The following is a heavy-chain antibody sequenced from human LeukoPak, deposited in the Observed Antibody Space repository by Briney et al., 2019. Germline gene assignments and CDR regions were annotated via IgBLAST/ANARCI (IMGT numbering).Heavy chain of an antibody. CDR3: ARDASGFYLYYYMDV. CDR2: ISSSGSTI. V-gene: IGHV3-48*03. J-gene: IGHJ6*03. CDR1: GFTFSSYE. D-gene: IGHD6-25*01. Sequence: GGSLRLSCAASGFTFSSYEMNWVRQAPGKGLEWVLYISSSGSTIYYADSVKGRFTISRDNRKNSLYLQMSSLTAEDTAVYYCARDASGFYLYYYMDVWGKGTTVTVSS.